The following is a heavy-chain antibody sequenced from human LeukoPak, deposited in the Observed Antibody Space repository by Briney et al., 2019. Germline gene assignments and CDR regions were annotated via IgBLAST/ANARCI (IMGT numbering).Heavy chain of an antibody. CDR3: ASGRGYSYGYDFDY. Sequence: SQTLSLTCTGSSGSISSVSYYRSWIRQPAGKGLEWIGRIYTIGSTNYNPSLKSRVTISVDTSKNQFSLKLSSVTAADTAVYYCASGRGYSYGYDFDYWGQGTLVTVSS. J-gene: IGHJ4*02. CDR2: IYTIGST. V-gene: IGHV4-61*02. D-gene: IGHD5-18*01. CDR1: SGSISSVSYY.